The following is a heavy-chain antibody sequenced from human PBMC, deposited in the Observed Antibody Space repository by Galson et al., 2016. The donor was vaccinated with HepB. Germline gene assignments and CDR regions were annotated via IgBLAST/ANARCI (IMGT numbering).Heavy chain of an antibody. Sequence: LSLTCSVSGASISSGSHYWTWIRQHPGKGLEWLGCISYSGHAYYNPSLKSPLTISLDTSKTPFSLKLTSATAADTAVNYCARDQRIGDGYDIWGQGTMVTVSS. CDR1: GASISSGSHY. J-gene: IGHJ3*02. D-gene: IGHD2/OR15-2a*01. CDR3: ARDQRIGDGYDI. V-gene: IGHV4-31*01. CDR2: ISYSGHA.